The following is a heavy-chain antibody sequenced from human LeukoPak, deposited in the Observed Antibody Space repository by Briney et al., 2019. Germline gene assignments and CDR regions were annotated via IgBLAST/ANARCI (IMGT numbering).Heavy chain of an antibody. CDR3: ARDLGLRYGSGAYRFDP. Sequence: GGSLRLSCAAYGFSFSTYGMHWVRQAPGKPLESAAVIWYDGSHRYYADSVKGRFTISRDMSNNTLYLQMNNLRVDDTALYYCARDLGLRYGSGAYRFDPWGQGTQVIVSS. D-gene: IGHD3-10*01. V-gene: IGHV3-33*08. J-gene: IGHJ5*02. CDR2: IWYDGSHR. CDR1: GFSFSTYG.